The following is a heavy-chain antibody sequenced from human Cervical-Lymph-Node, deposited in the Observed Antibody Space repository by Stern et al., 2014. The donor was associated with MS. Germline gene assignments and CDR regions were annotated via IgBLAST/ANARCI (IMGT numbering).Heavy chain of an antibody. CDR3: ARDSRGGGDYSNFVPGMDV. Sequence: QVQLQESGPGLVKPSQTLSLTCTVSGGSISSGGYYWSWIRQHPGKGLEWIGYIYYSGSTYYNPSLKSRVTISVDTSKNQFSLKLSSVTAADTAVYYCARDSRGGGDYSNFVPGMDVWGQGTTVTVSS. V-gene: IGHV4-31*03. D-gene: IGHD4-11*01. J-gene: IGHJ6*02. CDR1: GGSISSGGYY. CDR2: IYYSGST.